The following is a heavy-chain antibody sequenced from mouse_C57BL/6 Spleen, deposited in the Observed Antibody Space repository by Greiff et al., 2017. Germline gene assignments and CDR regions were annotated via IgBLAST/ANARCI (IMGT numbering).Heavy chain of an antibody. Sequence: EVKLMESGGDLVKPGGSLQLSCAASGFTFSSYGMSWVRQTPDKRLEWVATISSGGSYTYYPDSVKGRFTISRDNAKNTLYLQMSSLKSEDTAMYYCARGNDYYAMDYWGQGTSVTVSS. CDR1: GFTFSSYG. CDR2: ISSGGSYT. V-gene: IGHV5-6*01. J-gene: IGHJ4*01. CDR3: ARGNDYYAMDY.